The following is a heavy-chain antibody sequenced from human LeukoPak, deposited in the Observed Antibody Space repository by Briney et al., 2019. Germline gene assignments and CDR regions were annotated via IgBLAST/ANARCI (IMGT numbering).Heavy chain of an antibody. J-gene: IGHJ4*02. CDR2: ISSNGGST. CDR3: VKDFENYCSGGSCYSGIVGATSTFYY. CDR1: GFTFSNYP. V-gene: IGHV3-64D*06. D-gene: IGHD2-15*01. Sequence: PGGSLRLSCSASGFTFSNYPMHWVRQAPGKGLEYVSAISSNGGSTYYADSVKGRFTISRGNSKNTLYLQMSSLRAEDTAVYYCVKDFENYCSGGSCYSGIVGATSTFYYWGQGTLVTVSS.